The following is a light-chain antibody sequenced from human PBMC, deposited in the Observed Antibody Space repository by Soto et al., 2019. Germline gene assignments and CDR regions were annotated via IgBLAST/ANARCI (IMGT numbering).Light chain of an antibody. Sequence: DIQITQSPSTRSGCGVDRVSITCRASQSLRGWLAWYQQRPGKAPKALIYDASTLASGVPSRFNGSGSGTEFTLTISSLQTDDFATYYCQQYITYSTFGQGTRLEI. CDR3: QQYITYST. J-gene: IGKJ5*01. V-gene: IGKV1-5*01. CDR2: DAS. CDR1: QSLRGW.